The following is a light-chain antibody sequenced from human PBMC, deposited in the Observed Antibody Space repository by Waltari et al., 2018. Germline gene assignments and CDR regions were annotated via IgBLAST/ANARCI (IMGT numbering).Light chain of an antibody. V-gene: IGLV3-19*01. Sequence: SSELTQDPAVSVALGQTVRITCQGDSLRSYYASWYQQKQGQAPVLVIYGKNNRPSGIPDLYSGSSSGNTASLTITGAQAGDEADYYCNCLESSGNWVFGGGTKLTVL. CDR2: GKN. CDR1: SLRSYY. J-gene: IGLJ3*02. CDR3: NCLESSGNWV.